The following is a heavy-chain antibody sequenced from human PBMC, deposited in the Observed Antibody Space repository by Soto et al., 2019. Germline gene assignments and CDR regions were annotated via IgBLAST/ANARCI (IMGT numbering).Heavy chain of an antibody. CDR1: GFHFSTYW. CDR3: ARDWGIAAAGSHYFDY. CDR2: IKQDGSEK. Sequence: GSLRLSCAASGFHFSTYWMNLVRQAPGKGLEWVANIKQDGSEKYDVDSVKGRFTISRDNAKNSLYLQMNSLRAEDTAVYYCARDWGIAAAGSHYFDYWGQGTLVTVSS. V-gene: IGHV3-7*03. J-gene: IGHJ4*02. D-gene: IGHD6-13*01.